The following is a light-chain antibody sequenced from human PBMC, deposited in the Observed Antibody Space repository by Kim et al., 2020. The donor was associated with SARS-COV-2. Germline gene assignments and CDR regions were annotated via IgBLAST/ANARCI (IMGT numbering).Light chain of an antibody. CDR2: GDN. Sequence: QTVTISGPGSTSNIATGYDIHWYQQLPGTAPKLLISGDNNRPSGVPDRFSGSRSGTSASLAITGLQAEDEAHYYCQSYDSGLNVVVFGGGTQLTVL. V-gene: IGLV1-40*01. CDR1: TSNIATGYD. J-gene: IGLJ2*01. CDR3: QSYDSGLNVVV.